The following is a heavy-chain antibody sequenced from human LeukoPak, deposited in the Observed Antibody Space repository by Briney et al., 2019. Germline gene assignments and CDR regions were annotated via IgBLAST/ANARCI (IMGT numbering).Heavy chain of an antibody. CDR2: IFYSVNT. J-gene: IGHJ4*02. V-gene: IGHV4-59*12. Sequence: SETLSLTCTVSGGSISSYYWNWIRQPPGKGLEWIGYIFYSVNTNYNPSLKSRATISIDTSKNQFSLMLSSVTAADTAVYYCAREINWGSQRGFDYWGQGTLVTVSS. CDR1: GGSISSYY. CDR3: AREINWGSQRGFDY. D-gene: IGHD7-27*01.